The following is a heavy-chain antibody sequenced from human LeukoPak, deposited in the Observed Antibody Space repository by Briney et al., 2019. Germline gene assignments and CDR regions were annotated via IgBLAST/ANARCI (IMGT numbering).Heavy chain of an antibody. CDR1: GFTFSSYA. CDR2: ISYDGSNK. J-gene: IGHJ4*02. V-gene: IGHV3-30-3*01. Sequence: GGSLRLSCAASGFTFSSYAMHWVRQAPGKGLEWVAVISYDGSNKYYADSVKGRFTISRDNSKNTLYLQMNSLRAEDTAVYYCARDGSGLIWGQGTLVTVSS. D-gene: IGHD6-19*01. CDR3: ARDGSGLI.